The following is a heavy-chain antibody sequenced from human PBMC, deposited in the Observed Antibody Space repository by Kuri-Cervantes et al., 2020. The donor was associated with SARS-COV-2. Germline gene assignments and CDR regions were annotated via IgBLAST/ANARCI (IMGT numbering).Heavy chain of an antibody. V-gene: IGHV3-48*03. J-gene: IGHJ4*02. Sequence: GESLKISCAASGFTFNSYEMNWVRQAPGKGLEWLSYIGNTDSTTYYADSVKGRFTISRDNAKNLLYLQMNSLRAEDTALHYCARDLSQYGDPGFDFWGQGTLVTVSS. CDR3: ARDLSQYGDPGFDF. CDR2: IGNTDSTT. D-gene: IGHD4-17*01. CDR1: GFTFNSYE.